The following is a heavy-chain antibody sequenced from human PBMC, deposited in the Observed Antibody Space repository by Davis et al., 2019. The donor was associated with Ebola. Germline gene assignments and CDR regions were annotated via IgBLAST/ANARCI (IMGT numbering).Heavy chain of an antibody. D-gene: IGHD1-26*01. CDR2: ISAYNGNT. CDR3: ARCMVGPTRDFDY. V-gene: IGHV1-18*01. J-gene: IGHJ4*02. Sequence: ASVKVSCKASGYTFSSYGITWVRQAPGQGLEWMGWISAYNGNTSSAQKLQGRVTMTTDTSTSTAYMELRSLRSDDTAIYSCARCMVGPTRDFDYWGQGTLVTVSS. CDR1: GYTFSSYG.